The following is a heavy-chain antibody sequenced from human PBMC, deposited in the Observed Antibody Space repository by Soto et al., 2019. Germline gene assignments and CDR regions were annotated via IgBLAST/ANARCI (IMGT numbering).Heavy chain of an antibody. CDR3: TRVAIGRYYYYYGMDV. J-gene: IGHJ6*02. CDR1: GFTFGDYA. D-gene: IGHD2-21*01. CDR2: IRSKAYGGTT. Sequence: GGSLRLSCTASGFTFGDYAMSWVRQAPGKGLEWVGFIRSKAYGGTTEYAASVKGRSTISRDDSKSIAYLQMNSLKTEETAVYYCTRVAIGRYYYYYGMDVWGQGTTVTSP. V-gene: IGHV3-49*04.